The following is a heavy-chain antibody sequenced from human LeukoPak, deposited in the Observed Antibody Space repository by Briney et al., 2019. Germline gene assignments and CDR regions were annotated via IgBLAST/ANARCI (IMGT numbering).Heavy chain of an antibody. CDR1: GYTFTSYD. CDR2: MNPNSGNT. CDR3: ARSPKRGYDIVLIRDGMDV. D-gene: IGHD2-8*02. J-gene: IGHJ6*02. V-gene: IGHV1-8*01. Sequence: ASVKVSCKASGYTFTSYDINWARQATGQGLEWMGWMNPNSGNTGYAQKFQGRVTMTRNTSISTAYMELSSLRSEDTAVYYCARSPKRGYDIVLIRDGMDVWGQGTTVTVSS.